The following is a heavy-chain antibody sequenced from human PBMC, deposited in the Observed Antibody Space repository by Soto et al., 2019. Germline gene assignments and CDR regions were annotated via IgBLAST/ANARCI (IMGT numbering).Heavy chain of an antibody. J-gene: IGHJ6*02. CDR1: GGTFSSYA. CDR2: IFPIFATA. D-gene: IGHD3-16*01. V-gene: IGHV1-69*12. CDR3: AQCLLGVNYYYGMDV. Sequence: QVQLVQSGAEVKKPGSSVKVSCKASGGTFSSYAINWVRQAPGQGLEWMGGIFPIFATADYAQKFQGRVTITADESTSTAYMELSSLRSEDTAVYYCAQCLLGVNYYYGMDVWGQGTTVTVSS.